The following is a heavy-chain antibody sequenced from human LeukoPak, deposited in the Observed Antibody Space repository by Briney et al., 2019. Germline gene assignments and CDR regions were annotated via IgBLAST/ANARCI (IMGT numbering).Heavy chain of an antibody. V-gene: IGHV5-51*01. Sequence: GESLKISCKGSGYSFTNYWIGWVRQMPGKGLEWMGIIYPGGSGIRYSPSFQGQVTISADKSINTAFLQWSSLRASDTAMYYCARQLSNGWHHAAFDIWGLGTLVTVSS. CDR1: GYSFTNYW. D-gene: IGHD6-19*01. CDR2: IYPGGSGI. CDR3: ARQLSNGWHHAAFDI. J-gene: IGHJ3*02.